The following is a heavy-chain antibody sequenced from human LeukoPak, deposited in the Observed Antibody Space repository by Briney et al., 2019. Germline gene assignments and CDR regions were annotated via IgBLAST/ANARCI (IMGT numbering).Heavy chain of an antibody. D-gene: IGHD2-2*01. J-gene: IGHJ4*02. V-gene: IGHV1-8*02. CDR1: GGTFSSYA. CDR2: MNPNSGNT. Sequence: ASVKVSCKASGGTFSSYAISWVRQAPGQGLEWMGWMNPNSGNTGYAQKFQGRVTMTRNTSISTAYMELSSLRSEDTAVYYCARGFSSIVPAARRRAGPYYFDYWGQGTLVTVSS. CDR3: ARGFSSIVPAARRRAGPYYFDY.